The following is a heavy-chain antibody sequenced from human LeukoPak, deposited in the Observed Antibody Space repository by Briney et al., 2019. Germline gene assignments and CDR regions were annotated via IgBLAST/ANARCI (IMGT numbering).Heavy chain of an antibody. Sequence: PSETLSLTCTVSGYSISSGYYWGWIRQPPGKGLEWVADIKEDGSEKSYVDSVKGRFTISRDNAKNSLYLQMNTLRAEDTAVYYCARDLVWFGEPKGYYNYMDVWGKGTTVTASS. V-gene: IGHV3-7*01. CDR2: IKEDGSEK. CDR1: GYSISSGYY. D-gene: IGHD3-10*01. J-gene: IGHJ6*03. CDR3: ARDLVWFGEPKGYYNYMDV.